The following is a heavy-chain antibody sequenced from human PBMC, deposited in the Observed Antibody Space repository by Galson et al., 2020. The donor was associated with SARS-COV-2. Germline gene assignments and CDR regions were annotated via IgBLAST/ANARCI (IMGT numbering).Heavy chain of an antibody. V-gene: IGHV4-38-2*02. CDR1: GYSISSGYY. CDR3: ARGSYGSGSYPGWRYYYYMDV. J-gene: IGHJ6*03. CDR2: IYHSGST. Sequence: SETLSLTCTVSGYSISSGYYWGWIRQPPGKGLEWIGSIYHSGSTYYNPSLKSRVTISVDTSKNQFSLKLSSVTAADTAVYYCARGSYGSGSYPGWRYYYYMDVWGKGTTVTVSS. D-gene: IGHD3-10*01.